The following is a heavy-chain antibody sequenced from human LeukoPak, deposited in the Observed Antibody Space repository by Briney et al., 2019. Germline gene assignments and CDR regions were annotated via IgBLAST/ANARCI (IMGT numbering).Heavy chain of an antibody. CDR3: ARRGSGSYYFDY. Sequence: SETLSLTCAVSGYSISSGYFWGWIRQPPGKGLEWIGFIYHSGSTYYNPSLKSRVTISVDTSKNQFSLKLSSVTAADTAVYYRARRGSGSYYFDYWGQGTLVTVSS. CDR2: IYHSGST. CDR1: GYSISSGYF. D-gene: IGHD1-26*01. J-gene: IGHJ4*02. V-gene: IGHV4-38-2*01.